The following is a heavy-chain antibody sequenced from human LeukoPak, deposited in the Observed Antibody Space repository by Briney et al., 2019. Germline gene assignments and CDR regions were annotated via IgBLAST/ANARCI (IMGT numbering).Heavy chain of an antibody. CDR2: IYSGGST. V-gene: IGHV3-53*01. D-gene: IGHD3-22*01. CDR1: GFTFSNYA. J-gene: IGHJ4*02. Sequence: GGSLRLSCAASGFTFSNYAMSWVRQAPGKGLEWVSVIYSGGSTYYADSVKGRFTISRDNSKNTLYLQMNSLRAEDTAVYYCAREGHYDSSGGYFDYWGQGTLVTVSS. CDR3: AREGHYDSSGGYFDY.